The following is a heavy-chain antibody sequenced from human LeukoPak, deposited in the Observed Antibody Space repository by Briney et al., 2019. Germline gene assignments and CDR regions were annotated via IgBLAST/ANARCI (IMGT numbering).Heavy chain of an antibody. Sequence: GGSLRLSCAASGFTFSSYEMNWVRQAPGKGLEWVSSISSSSSYIYYADSVKGRFTISRDNAKNSLYLQMNSLRAEDTAVYYCASSTPTMIVVDYWGQGTLVTVSS. CDR1: GFTFSSYE. J-gene: IGHJ4*02. D-gene: IGHD3-22*01. V-gene: IGHV3-21*01. CDR2: ISSSSSYI. CDR3: ASSTPTMIVVDY.